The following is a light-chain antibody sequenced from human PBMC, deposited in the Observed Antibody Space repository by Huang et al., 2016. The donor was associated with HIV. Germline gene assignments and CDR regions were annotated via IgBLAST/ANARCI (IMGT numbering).Light chain of an antibody. V-gene: IGKV3-20*01. CDR2: GSS. CDR1: QSVSSTS. J-gene: IGKJ2*01. Sequence: EIVLTQSPGTLSSSPGERATLSCRASQSVSSTSLAWYQQRPGTGPRLLIYGSSTRATGIPDRFSGSGSGTDFTLTISRLEPEDFAVYYCQQYGRSPYTFGQGTKLEI. CDR3: QQYGRSPYT.